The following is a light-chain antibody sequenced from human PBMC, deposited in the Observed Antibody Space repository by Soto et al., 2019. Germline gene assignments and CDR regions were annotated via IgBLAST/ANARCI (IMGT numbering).Light chain of an antibody. Sequence: DIQMTQSPSTLSASVGDRVTITCRASQSINTWLAWYQQKPGKAPKRLIYDASSLQSGVPSRFSGSGSGTEFTLTISSLQPDDFATYYCQQFGTFGQGTKVEIQ. CDR1: QSINTW. CDR2: DAS. J-gene: IGKJ1*01. V-gene: IGKV1-5*01. CDR3: QQFGT.